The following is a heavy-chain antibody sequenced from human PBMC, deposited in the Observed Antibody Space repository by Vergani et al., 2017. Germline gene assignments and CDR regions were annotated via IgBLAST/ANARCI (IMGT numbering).Heavy chain of an antibody. CDR1: GGSISSSSYY. J-gene: IGHJ4*02. CDR3: ARSPLRSSLAAPIDC. D-gene: IGHD6-6*01. Sequence: QLQLQESGPGLVKPSETLSLTCTVSGGSISSSSYYWGWIRQPPGKGLEWIGSIYYSGSTYYNPSLKSRVTISVDTSKNQFSLKLSSVTAADTAVYYCARSPLRSSLAAPIDCWGQGTLVTVSS. V-gene: IGHV4-39*07. CDR2: IYYSGST.